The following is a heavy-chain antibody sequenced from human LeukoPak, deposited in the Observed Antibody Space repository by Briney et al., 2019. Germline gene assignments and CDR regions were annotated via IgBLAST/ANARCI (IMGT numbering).Heavy chain of an antibody. CDR2: IYYSGST. Sequence: PSETLSLTCTVSGGPISSYYWSWIRQPPGKGLEWIGYIYYSGSTNYNPSLKSRVTISVDTSKNQFSLKLSSVTAADTAAYYCARDPPAVGGFDYWGQGTLVTVSS. J-gene: IGHJ4*02. V-gene: IGHV4-59*01. CDR3: ARDPPAVGGFDY. D-gene: IGHD6-19*01. CDR1: GGPISSYY.